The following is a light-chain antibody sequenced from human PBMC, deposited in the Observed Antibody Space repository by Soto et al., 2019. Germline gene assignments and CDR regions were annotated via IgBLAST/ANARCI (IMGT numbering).Light chain of an antibody. J-gene: IGKJ4*01. Sequence: AIQLTQSPSSLSASVGDRVTITCRASQGISSALAWDQQKPGKAPKSLIYDASSLESGVPSRFSGSGSGADFTLTISSLQPKDFANYYCQPCNNYPLTFGGGTKVEIK. CDR3: QPCNNYPLT. V-gene: IGKV1D-13*01. CDR2: DAS. CDR1: QGISSA.